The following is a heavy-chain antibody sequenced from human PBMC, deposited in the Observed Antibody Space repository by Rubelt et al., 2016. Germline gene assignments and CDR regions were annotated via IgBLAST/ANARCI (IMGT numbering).Heavy chain of an antibody. D-gene: IGHD3-3*01. Sequence: GFTFNTCAMHWVRQAPGKGLEWDSAISGSGGSTYYADSVKGRFSISREHSKNTLSLHMNSLRAEDTALYYCAEVNYDFWSGYSSSDFWGQGTLVTVSS. CDR3: AEVNYDFWSGYSSSDF. V-gene: IGHV3-23*01. J-gene: IGHJ4*02. CDR1: GFTFNTCA. CDR2: ISGSGGST.